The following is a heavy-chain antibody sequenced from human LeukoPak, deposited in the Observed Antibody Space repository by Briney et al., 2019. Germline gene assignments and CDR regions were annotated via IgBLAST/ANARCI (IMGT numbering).Heavy chain of an antibody. Sequence: PSQTLSLTCAVSGGSISSGGYSWSWIRQPPGKGLEWIGYIYHSGSTYYNPSLMSRATMSIDRSKNQFSLKLSSVTAADTAVYYCARDAAAGTAAYDYWGQGTLVTVSS. CDR3: ARDAAAGTAAYDY. D-gene: IGHD6-13*01. CDR1: GGSISSGGYS. CDR2: IYHSGST. V-gene: IGHV4-30-2*01. J-gene: IGHJ4*02.